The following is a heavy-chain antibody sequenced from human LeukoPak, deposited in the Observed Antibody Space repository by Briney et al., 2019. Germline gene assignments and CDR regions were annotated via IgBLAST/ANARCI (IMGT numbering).Heavy chain of an antibody. CDR3: ARVQRRHTSGDLDGFDY. CDR1: IGSFSGYY. V-gene: IGHV4-34*01. CDR2: INHSDST. J-gene: IGHJ4*02. Sequence: SETLSLTCAVYIGSFSGYYWSWIRQPPGKGLEWIGEINHSDSTNYNPSLKSRVTLSVDTSKNQFSLKLSSVTAADTAVYYCARVQRRHTSGDLDGFDYWGQGTLVTVSS. D-gene: IGHD6-19*01.